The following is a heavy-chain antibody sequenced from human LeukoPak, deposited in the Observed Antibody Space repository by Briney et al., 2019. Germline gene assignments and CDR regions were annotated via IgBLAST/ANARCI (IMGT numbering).Heavy chain of an antibody. CDR3: AREARGEMTTSPLDY. J-gene: IGHJ4*02. CDR2: INYSGDT. D-gene: IGHD5-24*01. V-gene: IGHV4-39*02. CDR1: GGSISSTIFY. Sequence: SETLSLTCTVSGGSISSTIFYWGWNRQPPGKGLEWIGSINYSGDTHYNPSLKSRVTISLDTSKNQVSLTLRSVTAADTAVYYCAREARGEMTTSPLDYWGQGTRVTASP.